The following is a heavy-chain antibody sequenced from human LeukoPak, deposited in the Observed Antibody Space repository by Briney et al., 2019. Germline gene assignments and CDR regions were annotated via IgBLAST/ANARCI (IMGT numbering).Heavy chain of an antibody. D-gene: IGHD4-17*01. J-gene: IGHJ3*02. V-gene: IGHV3-30*03. CDR2: IAYDGNNT. Sequence: GGSLRLSCVASGFIFSDYGIQWVRQAPGKGLEWVAVIAYDGNNTYYGDSVKGRFTISRDNAKNSLYLQMNSLRAEDTAVYYCARVYGDYILAFDIWGQGTMVTVSS. CDR3: ARVYGDYILAFDI. CDR1: GFIFSDYG.